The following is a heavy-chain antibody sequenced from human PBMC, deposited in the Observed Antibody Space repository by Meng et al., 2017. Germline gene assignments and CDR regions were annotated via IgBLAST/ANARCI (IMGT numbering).Heavy chain of an antibody. V-gene: IGHV3-30*19. CDR2: IWYDGSNK. Sequence: VGCGGGGVQPGWALGLPCAAFGFTFSSYGMPWVRQAPGKGLEWVAVIWYDGSNKYYADSVKGRFTISRDNSKNTLYLQMNSLRAEDTAVYYCARASGGSGSYWRHPFDYWGQGTLVTVSS. CDR1: GFTFSSYG. D-gene: IGHD3-10*01. CDR3: ARASGGSGSYWRHPFDY. J-gene: IGHJ4*02.